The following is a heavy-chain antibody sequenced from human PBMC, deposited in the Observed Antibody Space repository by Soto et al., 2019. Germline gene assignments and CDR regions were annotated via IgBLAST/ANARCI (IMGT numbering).Heavy chain of an antibody. Sequence: ASVKFSCKASGYTFTSYAMNWVRQAPGQWLEWMGWINTNTGNPTYAQGFTGRFVFSLDTSVSTAYLQISSLKAEDTAVYYCARDLHDYSNYVVGVYWGQGTLVTVSS. CDR2: INTNTGNP. CDR3: ARDLHDYSNYVVGVY. J-gene: IGHJ4*02. D-gene: IGHD4-4*01. V-gene: IGHV7-4-1*02. CDR1: GYTFTSYA.